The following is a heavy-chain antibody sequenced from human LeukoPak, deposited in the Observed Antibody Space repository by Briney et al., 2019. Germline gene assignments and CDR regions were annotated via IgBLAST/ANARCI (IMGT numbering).Heavy chain of an antibody. V-gene: IGHV1-2*02. D-gene: IGHD3-9*01. CDR3: ARSPLRYFDWFGYYGMDV. J-gene: IGHJ6*02. CDR1: GYTFTGYY. Sequence: ASVKVSCKASGYTFTGYYMHWVRQAPGQGLEWMGWINPNSGGTNYAQKFQGRVTMTRDTSTSTAYMELSRLRSDDTAMYYCARSPLRYFDWFGYYGMDVWGQGTTVTVSS. CDR2: INPNSGGT.